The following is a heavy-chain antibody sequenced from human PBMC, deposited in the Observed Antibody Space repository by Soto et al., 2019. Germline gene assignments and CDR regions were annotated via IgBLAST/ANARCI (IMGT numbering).Heavy chain of an antibody. CDR3: AKGGPPVPGKVTNWNFDY. CDR1: GFTFSSYA. V-gene: IGHV3-23*01. Sequence: PGGSLRLSCAASGFTFSSYAMSWVRQAPGKGLERVSAISGSGGSTYYADSVKGRFTISRDNSKNTLYLQMNSLRAEDTAVYYCAKGGPPVPGKVTNWNFDYWGQGTLVTVSS. CDR2: ISGSGGST. D-gene: IGHD4-17*01. J-gene: IGHJ4*02.